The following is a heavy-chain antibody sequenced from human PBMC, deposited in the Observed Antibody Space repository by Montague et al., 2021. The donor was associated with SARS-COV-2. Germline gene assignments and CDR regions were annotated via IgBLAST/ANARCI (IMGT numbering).Heavy chain of an antibody. Sequence: TLSPTCTVSGGSISSGYFYWSWIRRPAGKGLEWIRLIYPGGNTNYXPSLKSRVTISVDTSKNQFSLKLSSVTAADTAVYYCASVYTVTYYFDYWGRGTLVTVSS. CDR1: GGSISSGYFY. J-gene: IGHJ4*02. CDR3: ASVYTVTYYFDY. V-gene: IGHV4-61*02. CDR2: IYPGGNT. D-gene: IGHD4-17*01.